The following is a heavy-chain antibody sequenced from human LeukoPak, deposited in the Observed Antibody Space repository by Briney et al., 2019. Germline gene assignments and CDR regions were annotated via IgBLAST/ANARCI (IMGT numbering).Heavy chain of an antibody. J-gene: IGHJ4*02. CDR2: IYHSGST. V-gene: IGHV4-30-2*01. Sequence: SETLSLTCAVSGGSISSGGYSWSWIRQPPGKGLEWIGYIYHSGSTYYNPSLKSRVTISVDRSKNQFSLKLSSVTAADTAVYYCASQDLQYYFDYWGQGTLVTVSS. CDR1: GGSISSGGYS. CDR3: ASQDLQYYFDY.